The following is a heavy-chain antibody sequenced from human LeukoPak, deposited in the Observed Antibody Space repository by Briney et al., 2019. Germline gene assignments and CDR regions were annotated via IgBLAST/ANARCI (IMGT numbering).Heavy chain of an antibody. Sequence: SETLSLTCTVSGGSISSYYSSWIRQPAGKGLECIGRIYTSGSTNYNPSLKSRVTMSVDTSKNQFSLKLSSVTAADTAVYYCARDSTYYYDSSGYYFGYWGQGTLVTVSS. CDR2: IYTSGST. J-gene: IGHJ4*02. D-gene: IGHD3-22*01. CDR1: GGSISSYY. CDR3: ARDSTYYYDSSGYYFGY. V-gene: IGHV4-4*07.